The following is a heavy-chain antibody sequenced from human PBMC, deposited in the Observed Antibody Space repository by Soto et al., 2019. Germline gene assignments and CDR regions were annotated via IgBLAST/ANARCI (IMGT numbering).Heavy chain of an antibody. Sequence: SETLSLTCTVSGGSISSYYWSWIRQPPGKGLEWIGYIYYSGSTNYNPSLKSRVTISVDTSKNQFSLKLSSVTAADTAVYYCARRGIAARIYYYYMDVWGKGTTVTVSS. D-gene: IGHD6-6*01. CDR3: ARRGIAARIYYYYMDV. J-gene: IGHJ6*03. CDR2: IYYSGST. CDR1: GGSISSYY. V-gene: IGHV4-59*08.